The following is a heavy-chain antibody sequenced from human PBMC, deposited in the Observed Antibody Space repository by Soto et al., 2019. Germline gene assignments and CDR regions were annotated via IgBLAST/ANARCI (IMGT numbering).Heavy chain of an antibody. D-gene: IGHD4-17*01. CDR1: GGSFTSHY. J-gene: IGHJ2*01. V-gene: IGHV4-34*01. CDR3: ARITVTKLNWYFDL. CDR2: INHGGTDT. Sequence: ETLSLTCAVYGGSFTSHYWNWVRQTPEKGLEWIGDINHGGTDTNYNPSLKSRVTISQDRSKNQFSLQLTSVTAADTAVYYCARITVTKLNWYFDLWGRGTLVTVSS.